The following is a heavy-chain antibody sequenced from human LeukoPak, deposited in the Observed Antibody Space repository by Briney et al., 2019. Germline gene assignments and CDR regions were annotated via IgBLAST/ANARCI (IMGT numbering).Heavy chain of an antibody. CDR3: ARFYGGNPYSHFDY. D-gene: IGHD4-23*01. V-gene: IGHV1-46*01. CDR2: INPSGGST. CDR1: GYTFTSYY. Sequence: ASVKVSCKASGYTFTSYYIHWVRQAPGQGPEWMGIINPSGGSTSYAQKFQGRVNMTRDTSTSTVYMELSSLRSEDTAVYYCARFYGGNPYSHFDYWGQGTLVTVSS. J-gene: IGHJ4*02.